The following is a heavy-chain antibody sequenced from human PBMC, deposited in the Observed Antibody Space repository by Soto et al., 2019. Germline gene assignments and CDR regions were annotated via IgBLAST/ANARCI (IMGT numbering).Heavy chain of an antibody. CDR2: IYYSGST. D-gene: IGHD4-17*01. V-gene: IGHV4-30-4*01. J-gene: IGHJ4*02. CDR1: GGSISSGDYY. Sequence: PSETLSLTCTVPGGSISSGDYYWSWIRQPPGKGLEWIGYIYYSGSTYYNPSLKSRVTISVDTSKNQFSLKLSSVTAADTAVYYCARVYGDYFAQRYFDYWGQGTLVTVSS. CDR3: ARVYGDYFAQRYFDY.